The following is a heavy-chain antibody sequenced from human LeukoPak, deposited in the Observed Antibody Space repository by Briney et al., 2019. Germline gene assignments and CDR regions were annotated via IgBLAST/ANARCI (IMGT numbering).Heavy chain of an antibody. CDR3: ARYDVGSNWAQACDL. D-gene: IGHD4-11*01. J-gene: IGHJ3*01. CDR2: AHHTGNT. CDR1: DDSINNYY. Sequence: SETLSLTCSVSDDSINNYYWNWIRQPPGKGLEWIGFAHHTGNTNYNPSLQSRVTISIDTSKRQFSLKLTSVTAADTDVYYCARYDVGSNWAQACDLWGQGKMVTVSS. V-gene: IGHV4-59*01.